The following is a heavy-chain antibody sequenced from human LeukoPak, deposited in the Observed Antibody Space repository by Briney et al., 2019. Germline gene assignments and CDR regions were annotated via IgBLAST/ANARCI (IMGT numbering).Heavy chain of an antibody. V-gene: IGHV4-59*01. CDR3: ARDNLSPVTGYYYGMDV. CDR1: GGSISSYY. D-gene: IGHD4-17*01. J-gene: IGHJ6*02. Sequence: SETLSLTCTVSGGSISSYYWSWIRQPPGKGLEWIGYIYYSGSTNYNPSLKRRVTISVDTSKNQFSLKLSSVTAADTAVYYCARDNLSPVTGYYYGMDVWGQGTTVTVSS. CDR2: IYYSGST.